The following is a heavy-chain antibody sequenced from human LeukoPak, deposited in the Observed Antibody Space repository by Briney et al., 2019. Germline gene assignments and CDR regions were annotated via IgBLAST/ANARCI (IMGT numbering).Heavy chain of an antibody. CDR2: IKQDGSEK. J-gene: IGHJ4*02. V-gene: IGHV3-7*01. CDR3: ARLLMGSYYFDY. Sequence: GGSLRLSCAASGFTFSIYWMSWVRQAPGKGLEWVANIKQDGSEKYYVDSVKGRSTISRDNAKNSLYLQMNSLRAEDTAVYYCARLLMGSYYFDYWGQGTLVTVSS. D-gene: IGHD2-8*02. CDR1: GFTFSIYW.